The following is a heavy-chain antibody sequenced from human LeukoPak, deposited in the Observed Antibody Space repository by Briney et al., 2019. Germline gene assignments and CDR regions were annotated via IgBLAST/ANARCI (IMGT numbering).Heavy chain of an antibody. CDR3: ARGGITMVRGTLSFDY. D-gene: IGHD3-10*01. J-gene: IGHJ4*02. CDR1: GGFFSGYY. Sequence: SETLSLTCAVYGGFFSGYYWSWIRQPPGKGLEWIGEINHSGSTNYNPSLKSRVTISVDTSKNQFSLKLSSVTAADTAVHYCARGGITMVRGTLSFDYWGQGTLVTVSS. CDR2: INHSGST. V-gene: IGHV4-34*01.